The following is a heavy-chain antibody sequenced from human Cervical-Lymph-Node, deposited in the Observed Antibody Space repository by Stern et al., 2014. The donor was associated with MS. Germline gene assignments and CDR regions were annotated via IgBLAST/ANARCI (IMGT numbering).Heavy chain of an antibody. CDR3: ARSPSGVSDPHYFDS. V-gene: IGHV5-51*01. Sequence: VQLVQSGAEVKKSGESLTISCKGSGYSFTTYWIGWVRQMPGKGLEYMGNFYPGDSDTSYSPSFQGQVTIPIDPSIGPAFLHLSSLKASDTATYYCARSPSGVSDPHYFDSWGQGTLVTVSS. CDR2: FYPGDSDT. CDR1: GYSFTTYW. D-gene: IGHD2-15*01. J-gene: IGHJ4*02.